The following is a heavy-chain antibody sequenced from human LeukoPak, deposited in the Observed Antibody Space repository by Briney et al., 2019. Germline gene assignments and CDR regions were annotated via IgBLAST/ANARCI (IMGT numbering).Heavy chain of an antibody. J-gene: IGHJ3*02. CDR3: ARVSHCSSTSCYDDAFDI. V-gene: IGHV3-21*01. Sequence: PGGSLRLSCAASGFTFSSYSMNWVRQAPGKGLEWVSSISSSSSYIYYADSVKGRFTISRDNAKNSLYLQMNSLRAEDTAVYYCARVSHCSSTSCYDDAFDIWGQGTMVTVSS. CDR2: ISSSSSYI. D-gene: IGHD2-2*01. CDR1: GFTFSSYS.